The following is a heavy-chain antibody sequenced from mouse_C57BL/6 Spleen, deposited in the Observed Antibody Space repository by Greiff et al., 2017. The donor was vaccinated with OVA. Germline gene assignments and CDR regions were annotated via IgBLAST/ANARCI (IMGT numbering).Heavy chain of an antibody. V-gene: IGHV1-26*01. Sequence: VQLQQSGPELVKPGASVKISCKASGYTFTDYYMNWVKQSHGKSLEWIGDINPNNGGTSYNQKFKGKATLTVDKSSSTAYMELRSLTSEDSAVYYCAGYSNYDPFAYWGQGTLVTVSA. CDR2: INPNNGGT. D-gene: IGHD2-5*01. J-gene: IGHJ3*01. CDR3: AGYSNYDPFAY. CDR1: GYTFTDYY.